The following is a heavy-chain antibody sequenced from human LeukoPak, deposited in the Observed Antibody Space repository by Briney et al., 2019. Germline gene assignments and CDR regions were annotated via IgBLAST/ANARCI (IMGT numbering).Heavy chain of an antibody. V-gene: IGHV6-1*01. J-gene: IGHJ3*02. CDR1: GDSVSSNSAA. CDR2: TYYRSTRYN. CDR3: ARDTRIGSCSPGGAFDI. D-gene: IGHD3-10*01. Sequence: SQTLSLTCAISGDSVSSNSAAWNWISPSPSRGLEWLGRTYYRSTRYNDYAVSVKSRITITPDTSKNQFSLQLNSVTPEVTAVYCCARDTRIGSCSPGGAFDIWGQGTMVTVSS.